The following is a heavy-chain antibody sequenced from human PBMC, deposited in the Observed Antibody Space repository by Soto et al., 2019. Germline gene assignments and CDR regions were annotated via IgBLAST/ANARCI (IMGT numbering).Heavy chain of an antibody. J-gene: IGHJ4*02. V-gene: IGHV4-39*01. CDR1: GGSISSSSYY. D-gene: IGHD2-15*01. CDR3: ARRARPMGCSGGSCYDPSFDY. CDR2: IYYSGST. Sequence: SETLSLTCTVSGGSISSSSYYWGWLRQPPGKGLEWIGSIYYSGSTYYNPSLKSRVTISVDTSKNQFSLKLSSVTAADTAVYYCARRARPMGCSGGSCYDPSFDYWGQGTLVTVSS.